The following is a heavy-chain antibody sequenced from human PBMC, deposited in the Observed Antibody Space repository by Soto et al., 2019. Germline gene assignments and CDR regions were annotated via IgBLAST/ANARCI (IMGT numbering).Heavy chain of an antibody. Sequence: GGSLRLSCAASGFTFSSYGMTWGRQAPGKGLEWVSAISGSSGATYYADSVKGRFTISRDNSKNTLYLQMNSLRAEDTAVYYCAKDDGSGWFFFDYWGQGTLVTVSS. CDR3: AKDDGSGWFFFDY. D-gene: IGHD6-19*01. J-gene: IGHJ4*02. V-gene: IGHV3-23*01. CDR1: GFTFSSYG. CDR2: ISGSSGAT.